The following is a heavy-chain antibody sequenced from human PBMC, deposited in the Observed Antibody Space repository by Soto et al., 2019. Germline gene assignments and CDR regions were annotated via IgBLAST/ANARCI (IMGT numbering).Heavy chain of an antibody. J-gene: IGHJ5*02. V-gene: IGHV1-18*01. CDR2: ISAYNGQT. CDR3: ARDHQEFWNSYFFDT. CDR1: GYPFDTYG. Sequence: ASVKVSCQASGYPFDTYGINWVRQAPGQRPEWMGWISAYNGQTDYAQNFQGRVTMATDTSTNTAYMELRNLRSDDTAVYYCARDHQEFWNSYFFDTWGPGTLVTVSS. D-gene: IGHD3-3*01.